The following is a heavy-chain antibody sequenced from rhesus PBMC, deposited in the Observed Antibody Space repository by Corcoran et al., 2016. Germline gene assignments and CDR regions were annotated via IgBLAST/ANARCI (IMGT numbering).Heavy chain of an antibody. Sequence: QVQLQESGPGLVKPSETLSLTCSVSGASISDDYYWSCFRQPPGKGLEWIGFIDGSGGGTNYNPSLKNRVTISIDTSKNQFSLKLSSVTAADTAVYYCATPADLDYWGQGVLVTVSS. D-gene: IGHD6-31*01. CDR3: ATPADLDY. CDR2: IDGSGGGT. J-gene: IGHJ4*01. CDR1: GASISDDYY. V-gene: IGHV4-106*01.